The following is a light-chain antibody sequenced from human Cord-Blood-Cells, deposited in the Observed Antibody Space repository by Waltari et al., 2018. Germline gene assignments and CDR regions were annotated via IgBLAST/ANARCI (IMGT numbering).Light chain of an antibody. CDR1: SSNIGSNT. J-gene: IGLJ2*01. Sequence: QSVLTQPPSASGTPGQRVTISCSGSSSNIGSNTVNWYQQPPGTAPKPLIYSNNQRPSGVPARFAGSNSGTSASLGISGLQSEDEADYYCAAWDDSLNGPVFGGGTKLTVL. CDR2: SNN. V-gene: IGLV1-44*01. CDR3: AAWDDSLNGPV.